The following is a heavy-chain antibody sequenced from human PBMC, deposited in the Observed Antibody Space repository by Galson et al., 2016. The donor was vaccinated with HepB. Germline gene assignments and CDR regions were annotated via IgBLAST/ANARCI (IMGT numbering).Heavy chain of an antibody. D-gene: IGHD6-13*01. V-gene: IGHV2-5*02. CDR1: GFSLDATAVG. CDR2: IYWDDKK. J-gene: IGHJ4*02. CDR3: ADTAGGPPSN. Sequence: PALVKPTQTLTLTCTFSGFSLDATAVGVAWIRQPPGKALEWLALIYWDDKKWYSPSLRSRLNVTKDTSKNLVVLTMTNVDPVDTATYYCADTAGGPPSNWGQGTLVTVSS.